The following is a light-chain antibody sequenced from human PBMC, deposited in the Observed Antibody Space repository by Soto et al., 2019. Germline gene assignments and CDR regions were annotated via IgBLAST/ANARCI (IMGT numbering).Light chain of an antibody. CDR3: KSYDTNRSGGSV. V-gene: IGLV1-40*01. Sequence: QSVLTQSPSVSGAPGQSVSISCTGTSSNIGAGFDVHWYQQLPATAPKLLIYGNNNRPSGVPDRFSGSKSGTSASLAITGLQAKDEADYYCKSYDTNRSGGSVFGTGTKLTVL. CDR1: SSNIGAGFD. CDR2: GNN. J-gene: IGLJ1*01.